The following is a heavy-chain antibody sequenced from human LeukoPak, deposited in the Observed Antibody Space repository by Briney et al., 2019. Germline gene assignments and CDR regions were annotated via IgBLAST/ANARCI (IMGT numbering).Heavy chain of an antibody. J-gene: IGHJ5*02. V-gene: IGHV3-48*01. Sequence: GGSPRLSCVASGFTFSSYSMNWVRQAPGKGLEWVSYISSRSTTIYYADSVKGRFTISRDNAKNSVYLQMNSLRAEDTAVYYCAKGPGRYCSSTSCQQYNWSDPWGQGTLVTVSS. D-gene: IGHD2-2*01. CDR1: GFTFSSYS. CDR2: ISSRSTTI. CDR3: AKGPGRYCSSTSCQQYNWSDP.